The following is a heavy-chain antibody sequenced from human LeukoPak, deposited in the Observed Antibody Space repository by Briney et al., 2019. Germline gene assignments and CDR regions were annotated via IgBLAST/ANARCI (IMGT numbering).Heavy chain of an antibody. CDR1: GGSITSSRW. CDR3: VRVINSGWRQHDC. D-gene: IGHD5-12*01. Sequence: PSETLSLTCGVSGGSITSSRWWGWVRQPPGKGLEWIGEIFHSSGGTNYNPSLESRVTISVDKSKNQLSLMLTSVTAADTAVYYCVRVINSGWRQHDCWGQGTLVTVSS. V-gene: IGHV4-4*02. J-gene: IGHJ4*02. CDR2: IFHSSGGT.